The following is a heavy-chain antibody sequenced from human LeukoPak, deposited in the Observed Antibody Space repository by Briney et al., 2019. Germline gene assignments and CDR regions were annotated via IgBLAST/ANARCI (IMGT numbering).Heavy chain of an antibody. V-gene: IGHV4-34*01. Sequence: PSETLSLTCAVYGGSFSGYYWSWIRQPPGKGLEWIGEINHNGSTNYSSSLKSRVTISVDTSKNQFSLKLSSVTAADTAVYYCARVMGYCSGGSCAFDPWGQGTLVTVSS. CDR1: GGSFSGYY. J-gene: IGHJ5*02. D-gene: IGHD2-15*01. CDR2: INHNGST. CDR3: ARVMGYCSGGSCAFDP.